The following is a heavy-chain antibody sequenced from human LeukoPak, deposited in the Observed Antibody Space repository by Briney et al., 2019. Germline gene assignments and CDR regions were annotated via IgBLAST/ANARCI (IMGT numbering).Heavy chain of an antibody. Sequence: ASVKVSCKASGYTFTSDYMHWVRQAPGQGLEWMGIINPSGGSTSYAQKFQGRVTITADESTSTAYMELSSLRSEDTAVYYCARAFSGGDYWGQGTLVTVSS. CDR3: ARAFSGGDY. J-gene: IGHJ4*02. V-gene: IGHV1-46*01. CDR2: INPSGGST. D-gene: IGHD3-16*01. CDR1: GYTFTSDY.